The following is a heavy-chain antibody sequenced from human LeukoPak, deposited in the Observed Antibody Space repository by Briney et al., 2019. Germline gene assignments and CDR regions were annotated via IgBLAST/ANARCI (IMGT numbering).Heavy chain of an antibody. D-gene: IGHD6-6*01. V-gene: IGHV1-2*02. Sequence: ASVKVSCKASGYTFTGYYMHWVRQAPGQGLEWMGWINPNSGGTNYAQKSQGRVTMTRDTSISTAYMELSRLRSDDTAVYYCARRSGSIAARLPFDYWGQGTLVTVSS. CDR1: GYTFTGYY. J-gene: IGHJ4*02. CDR3: ARRSGSIAARLPFDY. CDR2: INPNSGGT.